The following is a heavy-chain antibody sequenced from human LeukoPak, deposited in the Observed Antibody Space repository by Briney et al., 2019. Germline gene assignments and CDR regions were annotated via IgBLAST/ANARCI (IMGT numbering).Heavy chain of an antibody. V-gene: IGHV1-46*01. J-gene: IGHJ4*02. CDR3: ATEKPNTYYYDSSGPGPLGY. CDR2: INPSGGST. CDR1: GYTFTSYY. Sequence: PEASVKVSCKASGYTFTSYYMHWVRQAPGQGLEWMGIINPSGGSTSYAQKFQGRVTMTEDTSTDTAYMELSSLRSEDTAVYYCATEKPNTYYYDSSGPGPLGYWGQGTLVTVSS. D-gene: IGHD3-22*01.